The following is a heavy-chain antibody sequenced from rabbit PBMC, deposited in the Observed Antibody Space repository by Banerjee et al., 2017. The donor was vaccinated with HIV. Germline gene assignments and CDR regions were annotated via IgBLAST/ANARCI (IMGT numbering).Heavy chain of an antibody. J-gene: IGHJ4*01. CDR2: IAVGSGSA. V-gene: IGHV1S45*01. CDR1: EFSFSNSYW. Sequence: QEQLEESGGDLVKPEGSLTLTCTASEFSFSNSYWICWVRQAPGKGLEWVACIAVGSGSAYYASWVISRFTISKTSSTTVTLQMTSLTVADTATYFCARDKGYSGSACWDLWGPGTLVTVS. D-gene: IGHD1-1*01. CDR3: ARDKGYSGSACWDL.